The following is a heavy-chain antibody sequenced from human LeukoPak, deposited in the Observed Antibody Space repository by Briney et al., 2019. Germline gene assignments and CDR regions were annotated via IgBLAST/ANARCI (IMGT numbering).Heavy chain of an antibody. CDR1: GYTFTSYG. D-gene: IGHD3-22*01. CDR2: ISAYNGNT. J-gene: IGHJ5*01. Sequence: ASVKVSCKASGYTFTSYGISWVRQAPGQGLEWVGWISAYNGNTNYTQKFQGRVTMTTDTSTNTAYMELRSLRSDDTAVYFCARVYYYDTSGHNWFDSWGQGTLVTVSS. V-gene: IGHV1-18*01. CDR3: ARVYYYDTSGHNWFDS.